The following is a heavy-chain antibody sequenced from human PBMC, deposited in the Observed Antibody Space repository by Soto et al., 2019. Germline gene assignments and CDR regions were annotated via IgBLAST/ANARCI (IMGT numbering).Heavy chain of an antibody. CDR1: GFTFSNYT. J-gene: IGHJ4*02. Sequence: GRSLRLSCAASGFTFSNYTMHWVRQAPGKGLEWVALISYDEIDKYFADAVKGRFTISRDNSKNTLYLQMYSLRAEDTAVDYCAGRWGSSNYWGRGSRGSVAS. V-gene: IGHV3-30*04. CDR2: ISYDEIDK. CDR3: AGRWGSSNY. D-gene: IGHD3-16*01.